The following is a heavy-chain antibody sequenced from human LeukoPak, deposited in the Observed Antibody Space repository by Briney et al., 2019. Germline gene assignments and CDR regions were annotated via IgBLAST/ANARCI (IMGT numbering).Heavy chain of an antibody. CDR3: ARDINGYYYDSHGYYPTDL. Sequence: ASVKVSCKASGYIFTSYGISWVRQAPAQGLEWMGWISVYNGNTNYPQRLQGRVTMTTDTSTTTAYMELRSLRSDDTAVYYCARDINGYYYDSHGYYPTDLWGQGTLVTVSS. V-gene: IGHV1-18*01. CDR2: ISVYNGNT. CDR1: GYIFTSYG. D-gene: IGHD3-22*01. J-gene: IGHJ5*02.